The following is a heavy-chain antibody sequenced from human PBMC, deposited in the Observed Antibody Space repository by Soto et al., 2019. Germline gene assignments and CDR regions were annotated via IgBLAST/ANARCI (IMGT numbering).Heavy chain of an antibody. CDR3: ARRRKGYCSGGSCYGSYYYYYMDV. CDR1: GGSISSYY. D-gene: IGHD2-15*01. J-gene: IGHJ6*03. V-gene: IGHV4-59*08. Sequence: SETLSLTCTVSGGSISSYYWSWIRQPPGKGLEWIGYIYYSGSTNYNPSLKSRVTISVDTSKNQFSLKLSSVTAADTAVYYCARRRKGYCSGGSCYGSYYYYYMDVWGKGTTVTVSS. CDR2: IYYSGST.